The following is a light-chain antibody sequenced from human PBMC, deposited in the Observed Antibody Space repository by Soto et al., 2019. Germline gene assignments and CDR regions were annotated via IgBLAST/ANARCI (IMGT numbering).Light chain of an antibody. CDR2: AAS. V-gene: IGKV1-39*01. J-gene: IGKJ2*01. Sequence: DIPMTQSPSSLSASVGDRVTITCRASQSISSYLNWYQQKPGKAPKLLIYAASSLQSGVPSRFSGSGSGTDFTLAISSLQPEDSATYYCQQSYSTPRTFGQGTKVEI. CDR1: QSISSY. CDR3: QQSYSTPRT.